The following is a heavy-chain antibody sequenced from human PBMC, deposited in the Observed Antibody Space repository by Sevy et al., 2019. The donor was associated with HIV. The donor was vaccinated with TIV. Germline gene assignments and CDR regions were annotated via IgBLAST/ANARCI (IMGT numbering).Heavy chain of an antibody. J-gene: IGHJ4*02. CDR2: MRQDGSEK. CDR3: ARGIYGSGSRLGLGY. Sequence: QQRESLKISCAASGFTFSSYWMTWVRQAPGKGLEWVANMRQDGSEKYYVDSVKGRFTISRDNAKNSLYLQMNSLRAEDTAVYYCARGIYGSGSRLGLGYWGQGTLVTVSS. CDR1: GFTFSSYW. V-gene: IGHV3-7*01. D-gene: IGHD3-10*01.